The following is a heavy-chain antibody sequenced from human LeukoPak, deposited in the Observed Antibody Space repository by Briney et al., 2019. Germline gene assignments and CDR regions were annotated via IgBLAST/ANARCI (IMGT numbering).Heavy chain of an antibody. CDR3: ARGHTAMAHRDAFDI. V-gene: IGHV1-69*13. CDR2: IIPIFGTA. Sequence: SVKVSCKASGYTFTSYDINWVRQAPGQGLEWMGGIIPIFGTANYAQKFQGRVTITADESTSTAYMELSSLRSEDTAVYYCARGHTAMAHRDAFDIWGQGTMVTVSS. J-gene: IGHJ3*02. CDR1: GYTFTSYD. D-gene: IGHD5-18*01.